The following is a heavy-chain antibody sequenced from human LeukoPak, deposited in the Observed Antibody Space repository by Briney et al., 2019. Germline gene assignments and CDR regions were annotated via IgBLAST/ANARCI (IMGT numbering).Heavy chain of an antibody. V-gene: IGHV1-8*01. CDR3: ATRYGSGSYYNVWYYYYYMDV. J-gene: IGHJ6*03. Sequence: ASVKVSCKASGCTFTSYDINWVRQATGQGLEWMGWMNPNSGNTGYAQKFQGRVTMTRNTSISTAYMELSSLRSEDTAVYYCATRYGSGSYYNVWYYYYYMDVWGKGTTVTVSS. CDR2: MNPNSGNT. D-gene: IGHD3-10*01. CDR1: GCTFTSYD.